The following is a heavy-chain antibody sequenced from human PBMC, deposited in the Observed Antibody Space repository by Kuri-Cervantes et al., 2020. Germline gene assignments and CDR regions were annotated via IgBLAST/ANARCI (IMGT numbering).Heavy chain of an antibody. V-gene: IGHV3-33*08. CDR2: IYYDGSNK. D-gene: IGHD3-10*01. Sequence: GESLKISCAASGFTFSNSDMNWVRQAPGKGLEWVALIYYDGSNKYYADSVKGRFTISRDNPKNTLYLQMSSLRAEDTAVYYCASLRYGSGSYYSDYWGQGTLVTVSS. CDR1: GFTFSNSD. J-gene: IGHJ4*02. CDR3: ASLRYGSGSYYSDY.